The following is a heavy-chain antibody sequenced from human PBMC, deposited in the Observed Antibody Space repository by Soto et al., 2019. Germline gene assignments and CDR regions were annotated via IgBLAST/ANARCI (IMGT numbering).Heavy chain of an antibody. D-gene: IGHD3-3*01. Sequence: PGGSLRLSCAASGFTFNTYAMSWVRQAPGQGLEWVSAISGSGFSTYYADFVKGRFSISSDSSKNTLYLQMNSLRAEDTAVYYCAKDRSSRIFGVVTPLDVWGQGTTVTVS. CDR3: AKDRSSRIFGVVTPLDV. V-gene: IGHV3-23*01. CDR2: ISGSGFST. J-gene: IGHJ6*02. CDR1: GFTFNTYA.